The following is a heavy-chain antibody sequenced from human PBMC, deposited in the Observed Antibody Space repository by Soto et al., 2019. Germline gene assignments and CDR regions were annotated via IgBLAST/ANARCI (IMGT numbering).Heavy chain of an antibody. CDR3: AKADRDCGGDCYSCYFDS. D-gene: IGHD2-21*02. Sequence: PGGSLRLSCSASRFTFGGYAMSWVRQAPGNGLEWVSGITGNAANTVYADSVKGRFTISRDNSKNALYLQLNSLRAEDTAVYFCAKADRDCGGDCYSCYFDSWGQGALVTVYS. J-gene: IGHJ4*02. CDR2: ITGNAANT. V-gene: IGHV3-23*01. CDR1: RFTFGGYA.